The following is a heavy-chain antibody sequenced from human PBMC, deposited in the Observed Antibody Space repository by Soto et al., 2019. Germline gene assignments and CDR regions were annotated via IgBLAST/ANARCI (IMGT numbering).Heavy chain of an antibody. J-gene: IGHJ4*02. CDR1: GGSISSYY. V-gene: IGHV4-4*07. D-gene: IGHD2-15*01. CDR3: ARANVGPPGGGSWIMPFDF. CDR2: IYPGGST. Sequence: QVKLQESGPGLVKPSETLSLTCTVSGGSISSYYWSWIRQSAGQGMEWIGRIYPGGSTNYNPSLKSRVTVSADTSKNQFSLRLTSVTAADTAVYYCARANVGPPGGGSWIMPFDFWGQGTLVTVSS.